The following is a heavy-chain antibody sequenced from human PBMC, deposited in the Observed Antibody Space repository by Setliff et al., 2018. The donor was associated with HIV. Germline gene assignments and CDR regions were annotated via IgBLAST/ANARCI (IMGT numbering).Heavy chain of an antibody. CDR2: ISTSGGST. CDR3: AVNWNDDH. J-gene: IGHJ5*02. D-gene: IGHD1-20*01. V-gene: IGHV3-23*01. Sequence: GGSLRLSCAASGFIFRKSCMSWVRQAPGKGLEWVSSISTSGGSTYYVESVKGRFTISRDNSKNTVHLQMNSLRAEDTAVYYCAVNWNDDHWGQGTLVTVSS. CDR1: GFIFRKSC.